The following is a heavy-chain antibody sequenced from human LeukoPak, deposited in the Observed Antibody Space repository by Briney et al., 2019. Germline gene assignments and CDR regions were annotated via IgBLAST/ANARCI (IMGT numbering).Heavy chain of an antibody. CDR3: ASPVRWGSGSYTLNY. CDR2: SYPGDSDT. J-gene: IGHJ4*02. D-gene: IGHD3-10*01. V-gene: IGHV5-51*06. Sequence: GESLKISCKGSGDSFTSYLSCLVRQMPGKGLERMGISYPGDSDTRYRPSFQGQVTISHDKSISTAYLQWSSLKASDTAMYYCASPVRWGSGSYTLNYWGQGTMVTVSS. CDR1: GDSFTSYL.